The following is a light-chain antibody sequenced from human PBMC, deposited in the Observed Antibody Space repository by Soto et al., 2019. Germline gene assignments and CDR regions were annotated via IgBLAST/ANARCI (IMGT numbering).Light chain of an antibody. CDR2: DAS. J-gene: IGKJ5*01. CDR1: QRIGTN. V-gene: IGKV1D-13*01. Sequence: IQIANFPSSLCQSIGNRVTLSYQDRQRIGTNLNWYQQRPGEPPKVLIYDASSLDSGVPSRFSGSGSGTDFNLTISSLQPEDFATYDCQQHHNYPLTFGQGTQLDIK. CDR3: QQHHNYPLT.